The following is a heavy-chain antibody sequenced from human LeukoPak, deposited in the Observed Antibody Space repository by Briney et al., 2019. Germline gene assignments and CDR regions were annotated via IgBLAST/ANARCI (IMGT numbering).Heavy chain of an antibody. V-gene: IGHV3-7*01. J-gene: IGHJ3*02. CDR1: GFTFSSYW. D-gene: IGHD3-10*01. CDR2: IKQDGSEK. Sequence: PGGSLRLSCAASGFTFSSYWMSWVRQAPGKGLEWVASIKQDGSEKYYVDSVKGRFTISRDNAKNSLYLQMNSLRAEDTAVYYCARARFRGAFDIWGQGTMVTVSS. CDR3: ARARFRGAFDI.